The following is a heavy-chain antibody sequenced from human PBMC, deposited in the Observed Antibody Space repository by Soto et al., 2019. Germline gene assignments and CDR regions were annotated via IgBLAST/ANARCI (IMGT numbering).Heavy chain of an antibody. CDR2: ISYDGSNK. CDR3: ARDHRLNGDYPDNYFDY. CDR1: GFTFSSYA. V-gene: IGHV3-30-3*01. D-gene: IGHD4-17*01. J-gene: IGHJ4*02. Sequence: ESGGGVVQPGRSLRLSCAASGFTFSSYAMHWVRQAPGKGLEWVAVISYDGSNKYYADSVKGRFTISRDNSKNTLYLQMNSLRAEDTAVYYCARDHRLNGDYPDNYFDYWGQGTLVTVSS.